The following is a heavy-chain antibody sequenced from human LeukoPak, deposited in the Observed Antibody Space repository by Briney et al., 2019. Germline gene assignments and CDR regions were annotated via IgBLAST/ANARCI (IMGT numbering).Heavy chain of an antibody. D-gene: IGHD1-26*01. CDR3: ARVGMGEYGMDV. Sequence: SETLSLTCTVSGGSISRYYWSWFRQPPGKGLECFGYIYYSGSTNYNPSLKSRVTISVDTSKDQFSLNLSSVTAADTAVYYCARVGMGEYGMDVWGQGTTVTVSS. CDR1: GGSISRYY. V-gene: IGHV4-59*01. CDR2: IYYSGST. J-gene: IGHJ6*02.